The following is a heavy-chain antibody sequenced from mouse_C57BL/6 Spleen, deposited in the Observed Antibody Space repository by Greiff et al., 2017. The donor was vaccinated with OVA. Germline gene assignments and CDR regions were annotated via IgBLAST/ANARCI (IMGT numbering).Heavy chain of an antibody. CDR2: ISSGSSTI. CDR3: ARGRGYPYYYAMDY. CDR1: GFTFSDYG. J-gene: IGHJ4*01. V-gene: IGHV5-17*01. D-gene: IGHD2-2*01. Sequence: EVKLMESGGGLVKPGGSLKLSCAASGFTFSDYGMHWVRQAPEKGLEWVAYISSGSSTIYYADTVKGRFTISRDNAKNTLFLQMTSLRSEDTAMYYCARGRGYPYYYAMDYWGQGTSVTVSS.